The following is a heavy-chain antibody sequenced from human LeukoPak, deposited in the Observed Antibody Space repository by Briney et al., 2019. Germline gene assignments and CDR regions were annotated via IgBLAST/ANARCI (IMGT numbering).Heavy chain of an antibody. CDR1: GFIVSSNE. CDR2: ISGSGGST. J-gene: IGHJ6*03. D-gene: IGHD1-26*01. Sequence: PGGSLRLSCAASGFIVSSNEMIWVRQAPGKGLEWVSAISGSGGSTYYADSVKGRFTISRDNSKNTLYLQMNSLRAEDTAVYYCARERGYSGSSYPRGNYMDVWGKGTTVTVSS. CDR3: ARERGYSGSSYPRGNYMDV. V-gene: IGHV3-23*01.